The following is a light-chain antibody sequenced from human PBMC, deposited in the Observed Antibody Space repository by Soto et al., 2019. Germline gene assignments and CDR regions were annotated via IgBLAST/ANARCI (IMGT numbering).Light chain of an antibody. CDR3: QQYDTSPPLT. J-gene: IGKJ4*01. CDR1: QSVRSNY. Sequence: EIVLTQSPGTLSLSPGDRATLSCRASQSVRSNYLAWYQQKPGQAPRLLLYGASSKAIGIPDRFSGNGSGTEFTLTISRLEPEDFAVYYCQQYDTSPPLTFGGGTKVDIK. V-gene: IGKV3-20*01. CDR2: GAS.